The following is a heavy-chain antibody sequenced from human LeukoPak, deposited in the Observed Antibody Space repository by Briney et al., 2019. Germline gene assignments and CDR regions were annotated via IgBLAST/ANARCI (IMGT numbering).Heavy chain of an antibody. V-gene: IGHV3-7*01. CDR2: IKQDGSEK. Sequence: PGGSLRLSCAASEFTFNSYWMSWVRQAPGKGLEWVASIKQDGSEKYYVDSVKGRFTISRDNAKNSLYLQMNSLRAEDTAVYYCARDSGWYEYYFDYWGQGSLVTVSS. D-gene: IGHD6-19*01. CDR1: EFTFNSYW. J-gene: IGHJ4*02. CDR3: ARDSGWYEYYFDY.